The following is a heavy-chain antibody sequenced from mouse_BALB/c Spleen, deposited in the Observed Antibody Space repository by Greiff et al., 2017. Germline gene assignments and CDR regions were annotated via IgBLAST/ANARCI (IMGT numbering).Heavy chain of an antibody. V-gene: IGHV2-2*02. CDR3: ARNLGREGIAAY. CDR2: IWSGGST. D-gene: IGHD4-1*01. J-gene: IGHJ3*01. Sequence: QVQRKESGPGLVQPSQSLSITCTVSGFSLTSYGVHWVRQSPGKGLEWLGVIWSGGSTDYNAAFISRLSISKDNSKSQVFFKMNSLQANDTAIYYCARNLGREGIAAYWGQGTLVTVSA. CDR1: GFSLTSYG.